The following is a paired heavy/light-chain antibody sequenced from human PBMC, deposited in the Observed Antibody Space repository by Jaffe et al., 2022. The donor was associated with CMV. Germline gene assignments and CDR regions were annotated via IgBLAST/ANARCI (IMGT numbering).Heavy chain of an antibody. CDR3: ARVGMEAGYNWSFGPQRHYYYMGV. J-gene: IGHJ6*03. V-gene: IGHV3-66*01. D-gene: IGHD1-20*01. Sequence: EVQLVESGGDLVQPGGSLRLSCAASGFRVSVNYMSWVRQAPGKGLEWVSGIESGGNTNYADSVKGRFTISRDTSTNTMFLQMNSLRDDDTAVYYCARVGMEAGYNWSFGPQRHYYYMGVWGKGTTVTVSS. CDR1: GFRVSVNY. CDR2: IESGGNT.
Light chain of an antibody. CDR2: AAS. V-gene: IGKV1-39*01. CDR1: QSVSNY. J-gene: IGKJ3*01. CDR3: QQTYSPPFT. Sequence: DIQMTQSPSSLSASVGDRVTITCRASQSVSNYLNWYQHKLGKVPKLLIHAASSLQDGVPSRFSGSGSGTDFTLTISDLEPEDFATYYCQQTYSPPFTFGPGTKVAI.